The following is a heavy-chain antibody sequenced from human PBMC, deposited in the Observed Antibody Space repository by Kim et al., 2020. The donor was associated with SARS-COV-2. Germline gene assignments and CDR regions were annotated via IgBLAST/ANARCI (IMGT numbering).Heavy chain of an antibody. CDR2: T. CDR3: GSLGTTGTFDY. Sequence: TYYTRSLKSRVTIALDTSKNQFSLKLSSVTAADTAVYYCGSLGTTGTFDYWGQGTLVTVSS. V-gene: IGHV4-39*01. J-gene: IGHJ4*02. D-gene: IGHD1-1*01.